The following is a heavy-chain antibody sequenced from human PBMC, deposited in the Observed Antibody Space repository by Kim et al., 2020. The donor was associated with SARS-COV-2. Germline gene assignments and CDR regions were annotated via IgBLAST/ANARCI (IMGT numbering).Heavy chain of an antibody. V-gene: IGHV3-49*03. D-gene: IGHD1-26*01. Sequence: GGSLRLSCTGSGFTFGEYAMSWFRQAPGKGLEWVGFIRSTAYGGTSEYAASVKGSFAISRDDFKSIAYLPMNRLKTEINTVHSCNPTSESYTEAVYWGQG. CDR2: IRSTAYGGTS. CDR1: GFTFGEYA. J-gene: IGHJ4*02. CDR3: NPTSESYTEAVY.